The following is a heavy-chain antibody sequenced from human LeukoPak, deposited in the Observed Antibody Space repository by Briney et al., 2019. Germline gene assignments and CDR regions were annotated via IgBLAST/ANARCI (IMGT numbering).Heavy chain of an antibody. J-gene: IGHJ4*02. CDR1: GGSISSYY. Sequence: SETLSLTCTVSGGSISSYYWTWIRQPPGKGLEWLGYIYDSGNTNYNPSLKSRVTISLDTSKNQFSLRLPSVTAADTAVYYCARNRVVAAPNFDYWGQGTLVTVFS. V-gene: IGHV4-59*01. CDR2: IYDSGNT. CDR3: ARNRVVAAPNFDY. D-gene: IGHD6-6*01.